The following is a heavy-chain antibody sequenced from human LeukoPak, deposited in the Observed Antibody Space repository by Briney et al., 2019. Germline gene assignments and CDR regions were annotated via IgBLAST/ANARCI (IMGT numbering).Heavy chain of an antibody. V-gene: IGHV3-23*01. Sequence: GGSLRLSCAASGFTFSSYAMSWVRQAPGKGLEWVSAFCGSGSSIYYADSVKCRFTISRDNSKNALYLQMNSLRAEDTAVYYCAKVRGEYYDFWSGYYPGDYWGQGTLVTVSS. CDR1: GFTFSSYA. J-gene: IGHJ4*02. CDR2: FCGSGSSI. D-gene: IGHD3-3*01. CDR3: AKVRGEYYDFWSGYYPGDY.